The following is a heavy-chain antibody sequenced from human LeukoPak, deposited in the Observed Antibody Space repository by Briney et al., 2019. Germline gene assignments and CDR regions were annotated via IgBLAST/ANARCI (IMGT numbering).Heavy chain of an antibody. Sequence: GGSLRLSCAASGFTFSSYSMNWVRQAPGKGLEWVSSISSSSSYIYYADSVKGRFTISRDNAKNSLYLQMNSLRAEDTAVYYCARVRIAAAGTEAGRGHELDYRGQGTLVTVSS. CDR2: ISSSSSYI. J-gene: IGHJ4*02. CDR3: ARVRIAAAGTEAGRGHELDY. D-gene: IGHD6-13*01. V-gene: IGHV3-21*01. CDR1: GFTFSSYS.